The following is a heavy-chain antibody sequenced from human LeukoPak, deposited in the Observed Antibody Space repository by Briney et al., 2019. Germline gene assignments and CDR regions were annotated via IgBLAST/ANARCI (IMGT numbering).Heavy chain of an antibody. CDR2: ISYEGSSK. V-gene: IGHV3-30*18. J-gene: IGHJ4*02. D-gene: IGHD5-18*01. CDR1: GFTFSSHG. Sequence: GGSLRLSCAASGFTFSSHGMLWVREAPGKGLEWVAIISYEGSSKYYADSVTGRFTISRDYSENTLYLQMDSLSAEDTAVSSCANGFRTDTAMFEWGQGTLVTVSS. CDR3: ANGFRTDTAMFE.